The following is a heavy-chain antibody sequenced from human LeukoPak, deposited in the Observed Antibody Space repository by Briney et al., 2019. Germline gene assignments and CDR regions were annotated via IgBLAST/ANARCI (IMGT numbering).Heavy chain of an antibody. D-gene: IGHD2-2*01. CDR1: GGSISSGGYY. V-gene: IGHV4-30-2*01. CDR3: ARHLPPAPFYFDY. Sequence: PPETLSLTCTVSGGSISSGGYYWSWIRQPPRKGLEWIGYIYHSGSTYYNPSLKSRVTISVDRSKNQFSLKLSSVTAADTAVYYCARHLPPAPFYFDYWGQGNLVTVSS. CDR2: IYHSGST. J-gene: IGHJ4*02.